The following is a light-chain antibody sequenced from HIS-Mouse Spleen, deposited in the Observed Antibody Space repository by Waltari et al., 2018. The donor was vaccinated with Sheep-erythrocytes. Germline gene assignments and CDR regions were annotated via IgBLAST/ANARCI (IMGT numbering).Light chain of an antibody. CDR3: CSYAGSSTLV. CDR2: EGS. V-gene: IGLV2-23*01. Sequence: QSALTQPASVSGSPGQSITISCTGTSRDVGSYNLVSWYQQHPGKAPKLLIYEGSKRPSWVANPFSGSNSGNTASLTISGLQAEDEADYYCCSYAGSSTLVFGGGTKLTVL. J-gene: IGLJ2*01. CDR1: SRDVGSYNL.